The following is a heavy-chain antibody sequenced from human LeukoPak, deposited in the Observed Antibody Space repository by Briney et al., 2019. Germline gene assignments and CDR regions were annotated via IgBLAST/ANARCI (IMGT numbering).Heavy chain of an antibody. CDR1: GFTFGDYS. CDR2: ISSSSTTM. V-gene: IGHV3-48*01. D-gene: IGHD5-18*01. CDR3: ARVRRYGYGYGDAFDI. Sequence: GGSLRLSCAASGFTFGDYSMNWVRQAPGKGLEWVSYISSSSTTMYYADSVKGRFTISRDNSKNTLYLQMNSLRAEDTAEYYCARVRRYGYGYGDAFDIWGQGTMVTVSS. J-gene: IGHJ3*02.